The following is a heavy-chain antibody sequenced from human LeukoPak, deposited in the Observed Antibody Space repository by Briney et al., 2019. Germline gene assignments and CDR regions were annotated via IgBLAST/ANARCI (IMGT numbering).Heavy chain of an antibody. V-gene: IGHV4-31*11. CDR2: IYYSGST. Sequence: SETLSLTCAVYGGSFSGYYWSWIRQHPGKGLEWIGYIYYSGSTYYNPSLKSRVTISVDTSKNQFSLKLSSVTAADTAVYYCAGDGRFSIAAAGTYNWFDPWGQGTLVTVSS. CDR3: AGDGRFSIAAAGTYNWFDP. J-gene: IGHJ5*02. D-gene: IGHD6-13*01. CDR1: GGSFSGYY.